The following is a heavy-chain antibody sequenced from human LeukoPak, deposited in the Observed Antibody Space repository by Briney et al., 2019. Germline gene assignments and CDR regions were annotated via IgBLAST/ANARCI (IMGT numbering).Heavy chain of an antibody. D-gene: IGHD2-15*01. CDR2: INPNSGGT. J-gene: IGHJ4*02. CDR1: GYTFTGYY. V-gene: IGHV1-2*02. CDR3: ARPGWREEDGEDCSGGTCWIPFDN. Sequence: ASVKVSCKASGYTFTGYYMHWVRQAPGQGLEWMGWINPNSGGTNYAQKFQGRVTMTRDTSISTAYMELSRLRSDDTAVYYCARPGWREEDGEDCSGGTCWIPFDNWGQGTLVTVSS.